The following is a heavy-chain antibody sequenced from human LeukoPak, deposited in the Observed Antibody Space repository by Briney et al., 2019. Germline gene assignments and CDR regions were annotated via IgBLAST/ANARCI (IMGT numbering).Heavy chain of an antibody. D-gene: IGHD3-22*01. CDR1: GYTFTGYY. J-gene: IGHJ4*02. CDR2: INPNSGGT. CDR3: ARGTYYYDSSGYYYPDY. V-gene: IGHV1-2*02. Sequence: ASVTVSCKASGYTFTGYYMHWVRQAPGQGLEWMGWINPNSGGTNYAQKFQGRVTMTRDTSISTAYMELSRLRSDDTAVYYCARGTYYYDSSGYYYPDYWGQGTLVTVSS.